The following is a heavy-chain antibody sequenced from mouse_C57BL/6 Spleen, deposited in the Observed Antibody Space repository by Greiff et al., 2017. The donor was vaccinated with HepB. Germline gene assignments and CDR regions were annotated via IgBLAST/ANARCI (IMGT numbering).Heavy chain of an antibody. CDR1: GYTFTDYN. CDR2: INPNNGGT. V-gene: IGHV1-18*01. J-gene: IGHJ1*03. Sequence: VQLQQSGPELVKPGASVKIPCKASGYTFTDYNMDWVKQSHGKSLEWIGDINPNNGGTIYNQKFKGKATLTVDKSSSTAYMELRSLTSEDTAVYYCARALKGYWYFDVWGTGTTVTVSS. CDR3: ARALKGYWYFDV.